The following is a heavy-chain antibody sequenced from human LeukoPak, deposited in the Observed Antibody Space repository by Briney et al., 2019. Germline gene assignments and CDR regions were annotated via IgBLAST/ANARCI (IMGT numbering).Heavy chain of an antibody. CDR3: AIGQWLDYFDY. V-gene: IGHV3-23*01. CDR2: ISGSDDTT. J-gene: IGHJ4*02. CDR1: GFTFSRYA. D-gene: IGHD6-19*01. Sequence: GGSLRLSCAASGFTFSRYAMTWVRQAPGKGLEWVSGISGSDDTTYYADSVKGRFTISRDNSKNTLYLQMNSLRVEDTAVYYCAIGQWLDYFDYWGQGTLVTVSS.